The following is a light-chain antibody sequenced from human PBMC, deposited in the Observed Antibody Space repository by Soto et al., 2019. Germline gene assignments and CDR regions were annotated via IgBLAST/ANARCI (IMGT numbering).Light chain of an antibody. J-gene: IGKJ4*01. CDR3: QQYTKVPA. CDR2: AAS. Sequence: DIQMTQSPSSLSASVGDRVTITCRASQGIRNYLAWYQQIPGKVPKLLISAASTLQAGVPSRFSGSGSGTDFTLTISSLQPEDVATYYCQQYTKVPAFGGGTKVEIK. V-gene: IGKV1-27*01. CDR1: QGIRNY.